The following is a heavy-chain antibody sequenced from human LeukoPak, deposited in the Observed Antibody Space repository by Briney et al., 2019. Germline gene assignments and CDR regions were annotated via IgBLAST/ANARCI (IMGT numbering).Heavy chain of an antibody. D-gene: IGHD3-22*01. Sequence: PGGSLRLSCAASGFTFSSYWMSRVRQAPGKGLEWVANIKQDGSEKYYVDSVKGRFTISRDNAKNSLYLQMNSLRAEDTAVYYCARILGYYDSSGYIRGYYFDYWGQGTLVTVSS. J-gene: IGHJ4*02. V-gene: IGHV3-7*01. CDR3: ARILGYYDSSGYIRGYYFDY. CDR2: IKQDGSEK. CDR1: GFTFSSYW.